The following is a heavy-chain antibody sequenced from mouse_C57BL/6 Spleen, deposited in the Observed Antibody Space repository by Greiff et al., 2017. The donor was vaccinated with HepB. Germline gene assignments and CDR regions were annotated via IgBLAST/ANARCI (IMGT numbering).Heavy chain of an antibody. Sequence: QVQLQQSGAELARPGASVKLSCKASGYTFTSYGISWVKQRTVQGLEWIGEIDPRSGNTYYNEKFKGKATLTADKSSSTAYMELRSLTSEDSAVYFCASSYYGSSYGYFDVWGTGTTVTVSS. J-gene: IGHJ1*03. CDR3: ASSYYGSSYGYFDV. CDR1: GYTFTSYG. D-gene: IGHD1-1*01. V-gene: IGHV1-81*01. CDR2: IDPRSGNT.